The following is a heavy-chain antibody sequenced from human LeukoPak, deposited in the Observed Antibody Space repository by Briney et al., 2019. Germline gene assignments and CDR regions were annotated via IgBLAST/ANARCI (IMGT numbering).Heavy chain of an antibody. CDR2: ISSSGSTI. CDR3: ARDQYGDYAFDY. CDR1: GFTFSSYE. J-gene: IGHJ4*02. D-gene: IGHD4-17*01. V-gene: IGHV3-48*03. Sequence: GGSLRLSCAASGFTFSSYEMNWVRQAPGKGLEWVSYISSSGSTIYYADSVKGRFTISRDNAKNSLYLQMNSLRAEDTAVYYRARDQYGDYAFDYWGQGALVTVSS.